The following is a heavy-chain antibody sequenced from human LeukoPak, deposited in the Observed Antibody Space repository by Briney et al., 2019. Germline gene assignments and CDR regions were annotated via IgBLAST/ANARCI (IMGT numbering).Heavy chain of an antibody. V-gene: IGHV3-23*01. CDR3: ANDKLS. Sequence: AGSLRLSCAASGFTFSAYALSWVRQAPGKGLEWVSFISASGDLTYYADSVRGRFTISRDNYRNTLFLQMDSLRAEDTAVYYCANDKLSWGPGTLVTVSS. CDR1: GFTFSAYA. J-gene: IGHJ5*02. CDR2: ISASGDLT.